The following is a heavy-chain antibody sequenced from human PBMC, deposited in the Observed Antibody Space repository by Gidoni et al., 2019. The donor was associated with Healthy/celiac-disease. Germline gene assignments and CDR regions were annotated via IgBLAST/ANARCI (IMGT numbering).Heavy chain of an antibody. Sequence: QVQLLESGGGVVQPGRSLSLSCPASGFTFSSYGMHWVRQAPGKGREWVAVISDEGSNKYYADSVKGRFTISRDNSKNTLYLQMNSLRAEDTAVYYCAKVSGDYVSLFDYWGQGTLVTVSS. CDR3: AKVSGDYVSLFDY. CDR2: ISDEGSNK. J-gene: IGHJ4*02. D-gene: IGHD4-17*01. CDR1: GFTFSSYG. V-gene: IGHV3-30*18.